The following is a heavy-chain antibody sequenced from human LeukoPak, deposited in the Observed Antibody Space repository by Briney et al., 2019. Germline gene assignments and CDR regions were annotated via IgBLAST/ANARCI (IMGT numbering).Heavy chain of an antibody. D-gene: IGHD3-10*01. V-gene: IGHV1-69*04. CDR3: ARDSPMAVYDY. J-gene: IGHJ4*02. CDR2: IIPILGIA. Sequence: SVKVSCKASGGTFSSYAISWVRQAPGQGLEWMGRIIPILGIANYAQKFQGRVTITADKSTSTAYMELSSLRSEDTAVYYCARDSPMAVYDYWGQGTRVTVSS. CDR1: GGTFSSYA.